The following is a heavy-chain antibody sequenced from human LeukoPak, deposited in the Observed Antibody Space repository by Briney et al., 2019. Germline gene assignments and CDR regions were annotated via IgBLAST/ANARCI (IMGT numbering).Heavy chain of an antibody. CDR3: ARGANSFDY. CDR2: IYYSGST. CDR1: GGSISNYY. V-gene: IGHV4-59*01. Sequence: SETLSLTCTVSGGSISNYYWSWIRRPPGKGLEWIGYIYYSGSTNYNPSLKSRVTISVDTSKNQFYLKLSSVTAADTAVYYCARGANSFDYWGQGTLVTVSS. D-gene: IGHD4/OR15-4a*01. J-gene: IGHJ4*02.